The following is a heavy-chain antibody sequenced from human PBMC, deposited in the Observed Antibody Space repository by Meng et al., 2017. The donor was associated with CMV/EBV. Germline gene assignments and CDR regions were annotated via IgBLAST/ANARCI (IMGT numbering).Heavy chain of an antibody. CDR1: GGSVSSGSYY. CDR2: IYYSGST. V-gene: IGHV4-61*01. D-gene: IGHD3-3*01. J-gene: IGHJ4*02. CDR3: ARGSRFLEWLLLGYFDY. Sequence: SETLSLTCTVSGGSVSSGSYYWSWIRQPPGKGLEWIGYIYYSGSTYYNPSLKSRVTISVDTSKNQFSLKLSSVTAADTAVYYCARGSRFLEWLLLGYFDYWGQGTLVTVSS.